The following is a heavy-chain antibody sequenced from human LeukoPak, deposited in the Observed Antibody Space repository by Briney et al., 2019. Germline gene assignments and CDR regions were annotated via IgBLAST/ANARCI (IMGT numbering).Heavy chain of an antibody. CDR2: INPNSGGT. J-gene: IGHJ6*03. V-gene: IGHV1-2*02. CDR3: ARVLPGFYYMDV. CDR1: GYTFTGYY. Sequence: GASVKVSCKASGYTFTGYYMHWVRQAPGQGLEWMGWINPNSGGTNYAQKFQGRVTMTRDTSISTAYMELSSLRSEDTAVYYCARVLPGFYYMDVWGKGTTVTVSS.